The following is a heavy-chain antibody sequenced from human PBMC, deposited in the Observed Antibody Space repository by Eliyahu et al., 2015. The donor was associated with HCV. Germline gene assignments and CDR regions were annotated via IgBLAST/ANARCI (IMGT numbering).Heavy chain of an antibody. J-gene: IGHJ4*02. D-gene: IGHD3-16*01. V-gene: IGHV4-34*01. CDR2: VDHTGTT. CDR3: AGARGRRFGDVVSDY. Sequence: QVRLQQWGAGLLKPSETLSLSCAVYXGSFXSYYWSWIRXPPEKGLEWIGDVDHTGTTMYNPSLKSRVTISIDKSKKQFSLKLSSATAADTAVYYCAGARGRRFGDVVSDYWGRGTPVTVSS. CDR1: XGSFXSYY.